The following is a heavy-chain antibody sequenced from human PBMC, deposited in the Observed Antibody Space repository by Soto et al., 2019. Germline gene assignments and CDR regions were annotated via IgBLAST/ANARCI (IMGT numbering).Heavy chain of an antibody. CDR2: INSGNGDT. V-gene: IGHV1-3*01. J-gene: IGHJ4*02. D-gene: IGHD3-22*01. CDR1: GYTFTTYA. Sequence: ASVKVSCKASGYTFTTYAIHWVRQAPGQGLEWMGWINSGNGDTKYSQKFQGRVTVTREKSASTASMELRSLKSEDTAVYYRARDLGVVVMDYWGQGTLVTVSS. CDR3: ARDLGVVVMDY.